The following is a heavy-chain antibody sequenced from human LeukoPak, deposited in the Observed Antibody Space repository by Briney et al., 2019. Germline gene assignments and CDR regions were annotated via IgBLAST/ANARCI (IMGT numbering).Heavy chain of an antibody. Sequence: GGSLRLSCAASGFTFSSYGMHWVRQAPGKGLEWVAVISYDGSKKYYADSVKGRFTISRDNSKNTLYVQMNSLRAEDTAVYYCAKDIRSIAVAVPFDYWGQGTLVTVSS. CDR2: ISYDGSKK. V-gene: IGHV3-30*18. CDR3: AKDIRSIAVAVPFDY. J-gene: IGHJ4*02. D-gene: IGHD6-19*01. CDR1: GFTFSSYG.